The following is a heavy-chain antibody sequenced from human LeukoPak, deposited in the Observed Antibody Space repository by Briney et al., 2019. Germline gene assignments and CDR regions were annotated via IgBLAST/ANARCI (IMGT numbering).Heavy chain of an antibody. J-gene: IGHJ4*02. V-gene: IGHV3-23*01. Sequence: PGGSLRLSCAASGFTFSSYAMSWVRQAPGKGLEWVSAISGSGGTTYYADSVKGRFTISRDNSRDTLYLQMNSLRAEDTAIYYCAKSRVAMVQYYFDYCGQGTLVTASS. CDR2: ISGSGGTT. CDR1: GFTFSSYA. CDR3: AKSRVAMVQYYFDY. D-gene: IGHD5-18*01.